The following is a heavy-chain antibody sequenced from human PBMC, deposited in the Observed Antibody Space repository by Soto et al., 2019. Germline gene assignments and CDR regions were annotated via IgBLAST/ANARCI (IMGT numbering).Heavy chain of an antibody. CDR3: AKDGLFYDSSGGYDY. J-gene: IGHJ4*02. CDR1: GFTFSSYA. V-gene: IGHV3-23*01. Sequence: EVQLLESGGGVVQPGGSLRLSCAASGFTFSSYAMSWVRQAPGKGLEWVSAISGGGDNTYYADSVKGRFTISRDNSKNTLYLQTKSLSAEDTAVYHGAKDGLFYDSSGGYDYWGQGTMVTVSS. D-gene: IGHD3-22*01. CDR2: ISGGGDNT.